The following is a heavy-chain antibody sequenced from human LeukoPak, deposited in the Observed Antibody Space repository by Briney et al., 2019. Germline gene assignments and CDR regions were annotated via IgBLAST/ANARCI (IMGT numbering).Heavy chain of an antibody. CDR2: INTNTGNP. D-gene: IGHD6-6*01. J-gene: IGHJ4*02. CDR1: GYTLSSYA. Sequence: GASVKVSCKASGYTLSSYAMSWVRQAPGQGLEWMGLINTNTGNPMYAQGFTGRFVFFVDTSVSTAYLQISSLKAEDTAVYYCARRRSSSVKQYFDYWGQGTLVTVSS. V-gene: IGHV7-4-1*02. CDR3: ARRRSSSVKQYFDY.